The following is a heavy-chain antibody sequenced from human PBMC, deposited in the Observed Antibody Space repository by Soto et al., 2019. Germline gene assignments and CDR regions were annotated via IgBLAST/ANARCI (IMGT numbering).Heavy chain of an antibody. CDR2: IVVGSGNT. D-gene: IGHD2-2*01. CDR1: GFTFTSSA. CDR3: AASWCSSTSCYPLDYYYYGMDV. J-gene: IGHJ6*02. Sequence: QMQLVQSGPEVKKPGTSAKVSCKASGFTFTSSAVQWVRQARGQRLEWIGWIVVGSGNTNYAQKFQERVTITRDMSTSTAYMELSSLRSEYTAVYYCAASWCSSTSCYPLDYYYYGMDVWGQGTTVTVSS. V-gene: IGHV1-58*01.